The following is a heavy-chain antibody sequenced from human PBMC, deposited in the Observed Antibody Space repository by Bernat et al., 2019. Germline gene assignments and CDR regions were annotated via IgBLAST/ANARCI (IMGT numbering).Heavy chain of an antibody. CDR3: TTDLPYGGNSENAFDS. CDR2: IKSKTDGGTT. CDR1: SNAW. V-gene: IGHV3-15*07. J-gene: IGHJ3*02. Sequence: SNAWMNWVRQAPGKGLEWVGRIKSKTDGGTTDYAAPVKGRFTISRDDSKNTLYLQMNSLKTEDTAVYYCTTDLPYGGNSENAFDSWGQGTMVTVSS. D-gene: IGHD4-23*01.